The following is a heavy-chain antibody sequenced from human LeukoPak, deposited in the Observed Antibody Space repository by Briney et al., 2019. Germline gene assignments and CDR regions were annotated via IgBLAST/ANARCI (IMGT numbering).Heavy chain of an antibody. J-gene: IGHJ4*02. V-gene: IGHV3-7*01. CDR3: ARGLFGDYSAFDY. Sequence: GGSLRLSCAASEFTFSNYWMSWVRQAPGKGLEWVANVKQDVSGIYYVDSVKGRFTISRDNAKNSLYLQMNSLRVEDTAVYYCARGLFGDYSAFDYWGQGTLVTVSS. CDR2: VKQDVSGI. CDR1: EFTFSNYW. D-gene: IGHD4-17*01.